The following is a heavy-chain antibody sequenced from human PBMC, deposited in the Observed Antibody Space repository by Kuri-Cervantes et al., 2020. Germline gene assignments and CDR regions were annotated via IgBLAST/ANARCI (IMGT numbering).Heavy chain of an antibody. CDR2: IYSSGST. J-gene: IGHJ4*02. CDR1: GGFISSYY. D-gene: IGHD3-22*01. V-gene: IGHV4-4*07. CDR3: ATTADSSGYYLNFDY. Sequence: GSLRLSCSVSGGFISSYYWSWIRQPAGKGLEWIGRIYSSGSTSYNPSLKSRVNISVDTSKNQFSLKLSSVTAADTAVYYCATTADSSGYYLNFDYWGQGTLVTVSS.